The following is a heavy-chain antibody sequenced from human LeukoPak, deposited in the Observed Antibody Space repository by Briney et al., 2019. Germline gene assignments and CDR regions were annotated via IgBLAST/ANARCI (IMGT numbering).Heavy chain of an antibody. V-gene: IGHV4-39*07. CDR2: IYYSGST. D-gene: IGHD1-26*01. J-gene: IGHJ4*02. CDR1: GGSISSSSYY. CDR3: ARDDTPPNSGSYSPFDY. Sequence: SETLSLTCTVSGGSISSSSYYWGWIRQPPGKGLEWIGSIYYSGSTYYNPSLKSRVTISVDKSKNQFSLKLSSVTAADTAVYYCARDDTPPNSGSYSPFDYWGQGTLVTVSS.